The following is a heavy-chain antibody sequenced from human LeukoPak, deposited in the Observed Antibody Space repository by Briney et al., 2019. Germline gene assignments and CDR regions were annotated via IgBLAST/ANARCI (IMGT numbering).Heavy chain of an antibody. V-gene: IGHV3-30*18. CDR2: ISYDGSNK. Sequence: GGSLRLSCAASGFTFSSYGMHWVRQAPGKGLEWVAVISYDGSNKYYADSVKGRFTISRDNSKNTLYPQMNSLRAEDTAVYYCAKDGVAQPFDYWGQGTLVTVSS. CDR1: GFTFSSYG. D-gene: IGHD2-15*01. CDR3: AKDGVAQPFDY. J-gene: IGHJ4*02.